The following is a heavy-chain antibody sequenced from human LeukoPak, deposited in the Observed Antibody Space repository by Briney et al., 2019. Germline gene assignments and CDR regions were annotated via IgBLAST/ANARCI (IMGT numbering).Heavy chain of an antibody. CDR3: AKDRSGNCSGGSCYPFDY. D-gene: IGHD2-15*01. CDR2: ISGSGGST. V-gene: IGHV3-23*01. CDR1: GFTFSSYA. J-gene: IGHJ4*02. Sequence: GGSLRLSCAASGFTFSSYAMSWVRQAPGKGLEWVSAISGSGGSTYYADSVKGRFTISRDNSKNTLYLQMNSLRAEDTAVYYCAKDRSGNCSGGSCYPFDYWGQGTLVTVSS.